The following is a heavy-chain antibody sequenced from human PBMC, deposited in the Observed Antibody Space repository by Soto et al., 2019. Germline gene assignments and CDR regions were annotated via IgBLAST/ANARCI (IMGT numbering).Heavy chain of an antibody. V-gene: IGHV1-69*01. CDR1: GGTFSSYA. J-gene: IGHJ6*02. Sequence: QVQLVQSGAEVQKPGSSVKVSCKASGGTFSSYAISWVRQAPGQGLEWMGGIIPIFGTANYAQKFQGRVTITADESTSTAYMELSSLRSEDTAVYYCARDWYYDILTGYYSPYYYYGMDVWGQGTTVTVSS. D-gene: IGHD3-9*01. CDR2: IIPIFGTA. CDR3: ARDWYYDILTGYYSPYYYYGMDV.